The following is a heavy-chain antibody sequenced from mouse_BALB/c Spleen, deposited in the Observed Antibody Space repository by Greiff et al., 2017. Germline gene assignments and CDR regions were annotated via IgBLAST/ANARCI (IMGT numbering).Heavy chain of an antibody. Sequence: EVQVVESGGGLVKPGGSLKLSCAASGFTFSSYAMSWVRQSPEKRLEWVAEISSGGSYTYYPDTVTGRFTISRDNAKNTLYLEMSSLRSEDTAMYYCAREDYGSSYVAWFAYWGQGTLVTVSA. V-gene: IGHV5-9-4*01. J-gene: IGHJ3*01. CDR1: GFTFSSYA. D-gene: IGHD1-1*01. CDR2: ISSGGSYT. CDR3: AREDYGSSYVAWFAY.